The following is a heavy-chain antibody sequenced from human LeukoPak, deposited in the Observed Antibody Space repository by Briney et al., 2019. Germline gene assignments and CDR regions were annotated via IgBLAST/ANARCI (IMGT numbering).Heavy chain of an antibody. Sequence: GGSLRLSCRGSGFIYGNYWMTWVRQAPGKGLEWVANVKQDGRERHYVDSVEGRFTISRDNTQNSVYLQMNSLRAEDTAVYYCARDQGTPRFDYWGQGTLVTVSS. J-gene: IGHJ4*02. CDR1: GFIYGNYW. CDR3: ARDQGTPRFDY. CDR2: VKQDGRER. V-gene: IGHV3-7*01.